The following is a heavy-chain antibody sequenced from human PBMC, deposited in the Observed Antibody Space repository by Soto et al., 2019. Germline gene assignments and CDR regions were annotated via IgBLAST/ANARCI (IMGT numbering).Heavy chain of an antibody. V-gene: IGHV4-59*08. J-gene: IGHJ4*02. Sequence: PSETLSLTCTVSGGSISSYYWSRIRQPPGKGLEWIGYIYYSGSTNYNPSLKSRVTISVDTSKNQFSLKLSSVTAADTAVYYCASGIAARPLDFDYWGQGTLVTVSS. CDR3: ASGIAARPLDFDY. CDR2: IYYSGST. D-gene: IGHD6-6*01. CDR1: GGSISSYY.